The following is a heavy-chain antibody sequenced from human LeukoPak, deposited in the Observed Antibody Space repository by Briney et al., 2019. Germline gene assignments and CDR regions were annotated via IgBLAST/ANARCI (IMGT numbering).Heavy chain of an antibody. Sequence: GGSLRLSCAASGFTFSSYWMSWVRQAPGKGLEWVSYISSSSTTIYYADSVRGRFTISRDTAQNSLYLQMNSLRTEDTAVYYCAREFYGDYVVDHWGQGTLVTVSS. D-gene: IGHD4-17*01. V-gene: IGHV3-48*01. CDR3: AREFYGDYVVDH. J-gene: IGHJ4*02. CDR1: GFTFSSYW. CDR2: ISSSSTTI.